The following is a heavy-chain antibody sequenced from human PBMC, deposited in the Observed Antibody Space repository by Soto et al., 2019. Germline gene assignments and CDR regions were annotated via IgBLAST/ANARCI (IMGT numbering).Heavy chain of an antibody. Sequence: SETLSLTCAVYGGSFSGYYWSWIRQPPGKGLEWIGEINHSGSTNYNPSLKSRVTISVDTSKNQFSLKLSSVTAADTAVYYCARLGYCSSTSCYHSLYYYYMDVWGKGTTVTAP. CDR3: ARLGYCSSTSCYHSLYYYYMDV. J-gene: IGHJ6*03. V-gene: IGHV4-34*01. CDR1: GGSFSGYY. D-gene: IGHD2-2*01. CDR2: INHSGST.